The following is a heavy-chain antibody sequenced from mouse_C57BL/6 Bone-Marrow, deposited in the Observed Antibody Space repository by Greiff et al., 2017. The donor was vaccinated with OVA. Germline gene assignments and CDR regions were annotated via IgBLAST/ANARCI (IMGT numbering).Heavy chain of an antibody. D-gene: IGHD1-1*01. J-gene: IGHJ4*01. CDR2: IDPEDGEP. CDR3: AFYYGSSLYAMDY. V-gene: IGHV14-2*01. CDR1: GFNITDYY. Sequence: VQLQQSGAELVKPGASVKLSCTASGFNITDYYMHWVKQRTEQGLEWIGRIDPEDGEPKYAPKFQGKATITADTSSNTAYLQLSSLTSEDTAVYYCAFYYGSSLYAMDYWGQGTSVTVSS.